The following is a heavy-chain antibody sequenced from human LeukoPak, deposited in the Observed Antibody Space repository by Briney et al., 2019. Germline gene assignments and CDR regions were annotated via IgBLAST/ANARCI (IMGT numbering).Heavy chain of an antibody. D-gene: IGHD6-19*01. CDR3: ARVMYSSGWSFDY. J-gene: IGHJ4*02. CDR1: GFTFSSYG. Sequence: SGGSLRLSYAASGFTFSSYGMHWVRQAPGKGLEWVAVISYDGSNKYYADSVKGRFTISRDNSKNTLYLQMNSLRAEDTAVYYCARVMYSSGWSFDYWGQGTLVTVSS. CDR2: ISYDGSNK. V-gene: IGHV3-30*03.